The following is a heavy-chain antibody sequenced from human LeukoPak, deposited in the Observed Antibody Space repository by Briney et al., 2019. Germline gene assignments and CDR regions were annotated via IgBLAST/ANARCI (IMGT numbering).Heavy chain of an antibody. Sequence: GASVKVSCKASGYTFTGYYMHWVRQAPGQGLEWMGWINPNSGGTNYAQKFQGRVTMTRDTSISTAYMELSRLRSDDTAVYYCAITSWATLNAFDIWGQGTVVTVSP. CDR2: INPNSGGT. D-gene: IGHD5-12*01. CDR1: GYTFTGYY. J-gene: IGHJ3*02. CDR3: AITSWATLNAFDI. V-gene: IGHV1-2*02.